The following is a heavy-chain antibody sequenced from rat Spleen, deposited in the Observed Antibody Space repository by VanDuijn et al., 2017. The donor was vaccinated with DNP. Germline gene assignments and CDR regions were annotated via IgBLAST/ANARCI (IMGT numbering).Heavy chain of an antibody. CDR2: INTDGGST. J-gene: IGHJ2*01. CDR1: GFTFSSYW. CDR3: IRWNSGHFDY. D-gene: IGHD4-3*01. Sequence: EVQLVESGGGLVQPGRSLKLSCAASGFTFSSYWMYWIRQAPGKGLEWVASINTDGGSTYYPDSVKGRFTISRDNAENTVYLQMNTLRSEDMATYYCIRWNSGHFDYWGQGVMVTVSS. V-gene: IGHV5-58*01.